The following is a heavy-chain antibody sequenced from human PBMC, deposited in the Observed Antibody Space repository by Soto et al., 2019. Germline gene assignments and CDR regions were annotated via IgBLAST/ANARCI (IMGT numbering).Heavy chain of an antibody. Sequence: GGSLRLSCAASGFTFCSYWMHWVRQGPGKGLVWVSRINSDGSSTSYADSVKGRFTISRDNAKNTLYLQMNSLRAEDTAVYYCARDPYRSSWYWFDPWGQGTLVTVSS. V-gene: IGHV3-74*01. CDR1: GFTFCSYW. CDR2: INSDGSST. J-gene: IGHJ5*02. CDR3: ARDPYRSSWYWFDP. D-gene: IGHD6-13*01.